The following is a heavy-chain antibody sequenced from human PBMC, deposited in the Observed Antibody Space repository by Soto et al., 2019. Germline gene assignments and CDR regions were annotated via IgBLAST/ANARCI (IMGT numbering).Heavy chain of an antibody. D-gene: IGHD2-21*02. Sequence: SLRLSCAVSGFNLRNYEMNWVRQVPGKGLEWISKISGSNNNIYYADSVQGRFTISRDNANNVLFLQMNSLRAEDTATYHCATEELCGADCYFFKHWGQGTLVTVSS. J-gene: IGHJ4*02. V-gene: IGHV3-48*03. CDR1: GFNLRNYE. CDR3: ATEELCGADCYFFKH. CDR2: ISGSNNNI.